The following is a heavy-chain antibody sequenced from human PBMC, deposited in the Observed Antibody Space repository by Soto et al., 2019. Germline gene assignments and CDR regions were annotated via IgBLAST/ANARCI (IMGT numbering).Heavy chain of an antibody. CDR3: TTFRATDIDY. Sequence: EVQLVESGGGLVKPGGSLRLSCAAGGFNFSNAWMNWVRQAPGKGLEWVGRIKRKNDGGTADYAVPVKGRFTISRDDLKNRVYLQMNSLMAEDTAVYYCTTFRATDIDYWGQGTLVTVSS. CDR2: IKRKNDGGTA. V-gene: IGHV3-15*07. CDR1: GFNFSNAW. D-gene: IGHD4-17*01. J-gene: IGHJ4*02.